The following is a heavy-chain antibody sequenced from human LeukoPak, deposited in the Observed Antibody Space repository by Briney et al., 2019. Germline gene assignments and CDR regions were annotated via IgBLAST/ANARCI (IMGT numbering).Heavy chain of an antibody. D-gene: IGHD5-18*01. Sequence: GGTLRLSCAASGFTFSSYGMHWVRQAPGKGLEWVAVIWYDGSNKYYADSVKGRFTISRDNSKNTLYLQMNSLRAEDTAVYYCARVGYSYGPYYFDYRGQGTLVTVSS. J-gene: IGHJ4*02. CDR2: IWYDGSNK. CDR3: ARVGYSYGPYYFDY. CDR1: GFTFSSYG. V-gene: IGHV3-33*01.